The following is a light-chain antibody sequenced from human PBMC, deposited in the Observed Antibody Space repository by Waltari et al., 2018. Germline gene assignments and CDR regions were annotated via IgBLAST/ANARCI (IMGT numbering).Light chain of an antibody. J-gene: IGKJ1*01. V-gene: IGKV4-1*01. Sequence: DTVMTQSPDSLAVSLGERANINCKSSQSLLFRSNNKNYLAWYQQKPGQPPKLLIHWASTRESGVPDRFSGSGSGTDFTLTISSLQAEDVAVYYCQQYYHIARTFGQGTRVEIK. CDR1: QSLLFRSNNKNY. CDR2: WAS. CDR3: QQYYHIART.